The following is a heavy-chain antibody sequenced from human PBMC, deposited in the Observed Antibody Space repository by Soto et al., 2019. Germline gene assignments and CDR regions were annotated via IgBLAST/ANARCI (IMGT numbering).Heavy chain of an antibody. D-gene: IGHD1-26*01. Sequence: QVQLVQSGAEVKKPGSSVKVSCKASGGTFSSYSINWVRQAPGQGLEWMGEIITIFGTANYAQKFQGRVTITADESTSTAYMELSSLRSEDTAVYYCARAGGRHSGGIDYWGQGTLVTVSS. J-gene: IGHJ4*02. CDR3: ARAGGRHSGGIDY. CDR2: IITIFGTA. CDR1: GGTFSSYS. V-gene: IGHV1-69*01.